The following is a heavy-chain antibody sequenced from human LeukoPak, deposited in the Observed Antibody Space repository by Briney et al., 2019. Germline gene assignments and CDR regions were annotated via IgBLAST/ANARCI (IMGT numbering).Heavy chain of an antibody. Sequence: GASVKVSCKASGFTFTSSAVQWVRQARGQRLEWIGWIVVGSGNTNYAQKFQERVTITRDMSTNTAYMELSSLRSEDTAVYYCARDLGYCTNGVCHTRFDYWGQGTLVAVSS. CDR3: ARDLGYCTNGVCHTRFDY. CDR2: IVVGSGNT. V-gene: IGHV1-58*01. J-gene: IGHJ4*02. CDR1: GFTFTSSA. D-gene: IGHD2-8*01.